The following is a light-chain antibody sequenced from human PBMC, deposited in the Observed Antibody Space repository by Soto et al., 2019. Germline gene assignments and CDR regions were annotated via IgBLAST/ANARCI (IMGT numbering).Light chain of an antibody. CDR3: QVWDSGSDL. Sequence: SYELTQPPSVSVAPGQTATFICGGDNIGYKTVHWYQQRPGQAPVLVVYDDSDRPSGSPERLSGSNSGNTATLTINRVEAGDEADYYCQVWDSGSDLFGGGTK. J-gene: IGLJ2*01. CDR2: DDS. V-gene: IGLV3-21*02. CDR1: NIGYKT.